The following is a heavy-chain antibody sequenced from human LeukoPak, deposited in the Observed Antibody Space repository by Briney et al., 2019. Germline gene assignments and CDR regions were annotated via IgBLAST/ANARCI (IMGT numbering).Heavy chain of an antibody. D-gene: IGHD4-11*01. CDR1: GFTFSTYW. Sequence: PGGSLRLSCAASGFTFSTYWMSWVRQAPGKGLEWVANIKHDGSEKYYVDSVKGRFTISRGNAKNSLYLQMNSLRAEDTAVYYCTRESDHSNYPGTFDHWGQGTRVTVSS. CDR3: TRESDHSNYPGTFDH. CDR2: IKHDGSEK. J-gene: IGHJ4*02. V-gene: IGHV3-7*01.